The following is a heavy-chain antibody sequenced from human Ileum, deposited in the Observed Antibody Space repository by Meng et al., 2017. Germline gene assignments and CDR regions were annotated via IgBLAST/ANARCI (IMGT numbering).Heavy chain of an antibody. CDR2: TYYSGTT. J-gene: IGHJ4*02. V-gene: IGHV4-59*08. D-gene: IGHD2-2*02. CDR3: ARGKAIPDF. Sequence: QVQLQVSGPGLVKPSETLSLPCTVSGGFISGSYWSWIRQFPGKGLEWIGYTYYSGTTNYNPSLRGRVTMSVDTSRAQFSLKLTSVTAADTAIYYCARGKAIPDFWGQGTLVTVSS. CDR1: GGFISGSY.